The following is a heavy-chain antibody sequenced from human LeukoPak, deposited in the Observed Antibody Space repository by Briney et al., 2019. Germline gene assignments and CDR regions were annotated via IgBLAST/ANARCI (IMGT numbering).Heavy chain of an antibody. Sequence: PSETLSLTCTVSGGSISSYYWSWIRQPPGKGLEWIGYIYYSGSTNYNPSLKSRVTISVDTSKNQFSLKLSSVTAADRAVYYCARDVRYYMDVWGKGTTVTVSS. CDR3: ARDVRYYMDV. J-gene: IGHJ6*03. V-gene: IGHV4-59*01. CDR2: IYYSGST. CDR1: GGSISSYY.